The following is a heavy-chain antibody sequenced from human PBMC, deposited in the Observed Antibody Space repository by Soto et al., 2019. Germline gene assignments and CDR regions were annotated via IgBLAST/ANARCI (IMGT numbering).Heavy chain of an antibody. D-gene: IGHD2-21*02. V-gene: IGHV1-69*12. J-gene: IGHJ5*02. CDR1: GGTFSSYA. Sequence: QVQLVQSGAEVKKPGSSVKVSCKASGGTFSSYAISWVRQAPGQGLEWMGGIIPIFGTANYAQKFQGRVTITADESTSTADMELSSLRSEDTAVYYCASIYAYCGGDCYDNWFDPWGQGTLVTVSS. CDR3: ASIYAYCGGDCYDNWFDP. CDR2: IIPIFGTA.